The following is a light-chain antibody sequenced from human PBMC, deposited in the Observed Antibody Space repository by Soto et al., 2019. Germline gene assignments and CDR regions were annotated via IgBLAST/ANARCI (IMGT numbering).Light chain of an antibody. J-gene: IGKJ2*01. CDR3: QLYGSSPMYT. Sequence: EIVLTQSPGTLSLSPGERATLSCRASQSVSNSALAWYLQKPGQAPRLLIYGASSRATGIPDRFSGSGSGTDFTLTISRLEPEDFAVYYCQLYGSSPMYTFGQRTRLEIK. CDR2: GAS. V-gene: IGKV3-20*01. CDR1: QSVSNSA.